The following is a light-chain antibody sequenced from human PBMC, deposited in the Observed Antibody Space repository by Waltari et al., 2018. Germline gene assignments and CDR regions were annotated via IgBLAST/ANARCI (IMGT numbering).Light chain of an antibody. V-gene: IGLV1-44*01. J-gene: IGLJ2*01. CDR3: STWDDTLKGV. CDR2: INN. Sequence: QSVLTQPPSASGTPGQRIIIPCSGSSSNIGSHSVNWYQQLPGTAPKLLIYINNQRPSGVPDLFSGSVSATSASLAISGLQFEDEADYYCSTWDDTLKGVFGGGTKLTVL. CDR1: SSNIGSHS.